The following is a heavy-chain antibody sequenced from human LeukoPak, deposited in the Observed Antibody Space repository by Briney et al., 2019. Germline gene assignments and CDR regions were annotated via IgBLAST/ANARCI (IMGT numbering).Heavy chain of an antibody. CDR1: GFTFSSYG. J-gene: IGHJ3*02. CDR2: ISYDGSNK. Sequence: PGRSLRLSCAASGFTFSSYGMHWVRQAPGKGLEWVAVISYDGSNKYYADSVKGRFTISRDNSKNTLYLQMNSLRAEDTALYYCAKGYYYDSSGYYYGAFDIWGQGTMVTVSS. CDR3: AKGYYYDSSGYYYGAFDI. D-gene: IGHD3-22*01. V-gene: IGHV3-30*18.